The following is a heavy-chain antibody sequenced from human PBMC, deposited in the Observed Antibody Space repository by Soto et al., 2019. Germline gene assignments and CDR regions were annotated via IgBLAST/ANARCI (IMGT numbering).Heavy chain of an antibody. V-gene: IGHV3-21*01. Sequence: EVQLVESGGGLVKPGGSLRLSCAASGFTFSTYSMNWVRQAPGKGLEWVSSISSSSDYIYYADSVKGRFTITRDNAKNSLYLQMDSMRAEDTAVYYCARPPQYDSSGFLFAYWGQGTLVTVSS. CDR3: ARPPQYDSSGFLFAY. J-gene: IGHJ4*02. CDR1: GFTFSTYS. CDR2: ISSSSDYI. D-gene: IGHD3-22*01.